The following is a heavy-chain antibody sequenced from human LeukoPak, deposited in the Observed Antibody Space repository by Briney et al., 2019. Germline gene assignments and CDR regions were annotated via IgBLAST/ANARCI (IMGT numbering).Heavy chain of an antibody. J-gene: IGHJ4*02. CDR3: VRVDWEGSGSYYFDY. V-gene: IGHV3-30*09. D-gene: IGHD1-26*01. CDR2: ISYDGSNK. CDR1: GFTFSNYA. Sequence: QPGRSLRLSCAASGFTFSNYAIHWVRQAPGKGLEWVAVISYDGSNKYYADSVKGRFAISRDNSKNTLFLQMNNLRAEDTAVYYCVRVDWEGSGSYYFDYWGQGTLVTVST.